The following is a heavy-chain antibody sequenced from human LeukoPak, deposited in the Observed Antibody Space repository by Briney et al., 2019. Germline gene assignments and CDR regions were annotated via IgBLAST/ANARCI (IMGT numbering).Heavy chain of an antibody. J-gene: IGHJ4*02. D-gene: IGHD6-19*01. CDR3: ARADSSGWYLRGYSDY. V-gene: IGHV1-18*01. CDR1: GYTFINYA. Sequence: ASVKVSCKASGYTFINYAISWVRQAPGQGLEWMGWISAYNGNTNYAQKLQGRVTMTTDTSTSTAHMELRSLRSDDAAVYYCARADSSGWYLRGYSDYWGQGTLVTVSS. CDR2: ISAYNGNT.